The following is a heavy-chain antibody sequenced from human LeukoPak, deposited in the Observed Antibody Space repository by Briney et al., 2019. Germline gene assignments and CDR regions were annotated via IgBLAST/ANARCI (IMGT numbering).Heavy chain of an antibody. Sequence: PGGSLRLSCAASGFTFSIYGIHWARQAPGKGLEWVTFITNDGRNKYYADSVRGRFTISRDNSKNTLYLQMNSLITEDTAVYYCAKIEVVLDDFWGQGTLVTVSS. D-gene: IGHD2-21*01. CDR1: GFTFSIYG. CDR3: AKIEVVLDDF. V-gene: IGHV3-30*02. CDR2: ITNDGRNK. J-gene: IGHJ4*02.